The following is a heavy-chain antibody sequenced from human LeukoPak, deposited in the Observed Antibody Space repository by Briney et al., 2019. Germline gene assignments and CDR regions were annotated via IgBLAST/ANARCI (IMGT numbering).Heavy chain of an antibody. CDR3: ARVPMIVVVTGDDAFDI. Sequence: SETLSLTCAVYGGSFSGYYWSWIRQPPGKGLEWIGEINHSGSTNYNPSLKSRVTISVDTSKSQFSLKLSSVTAADTAVYYCARVPMIVVVTGDDAFDIWGQGTMVTVSS. CDR2: INHSGST. J-gene: IGHJ3*02. D-gene: IGHD3-22*01. V-gene: IGHV4-34*01. CDR1: GGSFSGYY.